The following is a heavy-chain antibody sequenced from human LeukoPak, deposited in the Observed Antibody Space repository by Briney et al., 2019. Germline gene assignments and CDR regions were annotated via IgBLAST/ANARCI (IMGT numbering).Heavy chain of an antibody. CDR3: ARDRVGGGTSVGTYFDY. CDR1: GYTFTSYY. Sequence: ASVKVSCKASGYTFTSYYMHWVRQAPGQGLEWMGIINPSGGSTSYAQKFQGRVTLTRDTSTSTAYMELRSLRSDDTAVYFCARDRVGGGTSVGTYFDYWGQGTLVTVS. D-gene: IGHD6-13*01. V-gene: IGHV1-46*01. CDR2: INPSGGST. J-gene: IGHJ4*02.